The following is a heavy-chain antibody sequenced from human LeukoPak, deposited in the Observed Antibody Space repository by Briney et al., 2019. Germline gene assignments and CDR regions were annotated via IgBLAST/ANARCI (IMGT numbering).Heavy chain of an antibody. J-gene: IGHJ6*04. CDR3: VGVETITMVRGASGDV. CDR1: GFTVSSNY. Sequence: GGSLRLSCAASGFTVSSNYMSWVRQAPGEGLEWVSVIYSGGSTYYADSVKGRFTISRDNSKNTLDLQMNSLSVEDTAVYYCVGVETITMVRGASGDVWGKGTTVTVSS. V-gene: IGHV3-66*02. D-gene: IGHD3-10*01. CDR2: IYSGGST.